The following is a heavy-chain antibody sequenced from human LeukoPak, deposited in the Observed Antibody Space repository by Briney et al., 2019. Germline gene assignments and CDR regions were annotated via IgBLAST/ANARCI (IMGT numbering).Heavy chain of an antibody. V-gene: IGHV3-23*01. CDR2: ISGSGGTT. D-gene: IGHD3-9*01. Sequence: GESLRLSCAASRFTFSSYAMSWVRQAPGKGLEWVSAISGSGGTTYNADSVKGRFTISRDNSKNTLYLQLNSLRAEDTAVYYCAKGAGNFDWSYHDYWGQGTLVTVSS. CDR3: AKGAGNFDWSYHDY. J-gene: IGHJ4*02. CDR1: RFTFSSYA.